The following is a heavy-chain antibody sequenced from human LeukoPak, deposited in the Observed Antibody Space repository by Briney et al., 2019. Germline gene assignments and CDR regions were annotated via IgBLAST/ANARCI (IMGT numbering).Heavy chain of an antibody. CDR3: ARGITGRGRFDP. CDR1: GGSITRGSVY. V-gene: IGHV4-61*02. Sequence: PAQTLSLTCTVSGGSITRGSVYWAWIRQAGGKGLEWIVLIYSSGITNSNPSLKSRLTMSIDTSKSQFFLNLSSLTAADTAVYYCARGITGRGRFDPWGQGTLVTVSS. CDR2: IYSSGIT. J-gene: IGHJ5*02. D-gene: IGHD3-10*01.